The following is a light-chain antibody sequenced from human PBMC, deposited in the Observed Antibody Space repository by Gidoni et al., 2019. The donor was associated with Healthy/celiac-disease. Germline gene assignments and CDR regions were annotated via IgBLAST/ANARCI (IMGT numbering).Light chain of an antibody. V-gene: IGKV1-13*02. Sequence: AIQLTQSPSSLSASVGDRVTITCRASQGISSALAWYQQKPGKAPKLLIYDASSLESGVPSRFSGSGSGTDFTLTISSLQPEDFATYYCHSPRVTFGQGTRLEIK. J-gene: IGKJ5*01. CDR1: QGISSA. CDR3: HSPRVT. CDR2: DAS.